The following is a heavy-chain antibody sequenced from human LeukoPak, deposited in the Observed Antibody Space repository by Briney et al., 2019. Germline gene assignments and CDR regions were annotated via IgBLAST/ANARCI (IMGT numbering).Heavy chain of an antibody. J-gene: IGHJ6*02. CDR3: AAPLVESYYYYGMDV. CDR1: GYTFTSYG. Sequence: ASVKVSCKASGYTFTSYGISWVRQAPGQGLEWMGWISAYNGNTNYAQKLQGRVTMTTDTSTSTAYMELSSLRSEDTAVYYCAAPLVESYYYYGMDVWGQGTTVTVSS. V-gene: IGHV1-18*01. CDR2: ISAYNGNT. D-gene: IGHD6-6*01.